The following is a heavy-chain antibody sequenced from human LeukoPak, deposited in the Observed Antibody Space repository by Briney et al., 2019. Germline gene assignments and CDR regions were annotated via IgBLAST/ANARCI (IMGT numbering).Heavy chain of an antibody. CDR1: GGSISSHY. V-gene: IGHV4-59*08. Sequence: SETLSLTCAVSGGSISSHYWSWVRQPPGKGLEWIGYIYYSGSTNYNPSLKSRVTISVDTSKNQFSLNLSSVTAADTAVYYCAGLTAGGPGTFDIWGQGTRVTVSS. CDR3: AGLTAGGPGTFDI. CDR2: IYYSGST. D-gene: IGHD1-20*01. J-gene: IGHJ3*02.